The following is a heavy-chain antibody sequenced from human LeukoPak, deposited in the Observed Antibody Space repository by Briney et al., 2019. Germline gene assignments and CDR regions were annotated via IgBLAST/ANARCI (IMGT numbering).Heavy chain of an antibody. CDR3: ARGIVGALDAFDI. Sequence: PGGSLRLSCAASRFTFSSYAMSWVRQAPGKGLEWVSVIYSGGSTYYADSVKGRFTISRDNSKNTLYLQMNSLRAEDTAVYYCARGIVGALDAFDIWGQGTMVTVSS. CDR2: IYSGGST. J-gene: IGHJ3*02. V-gene: IGHV3-66*01. D-gene: IGHD1-26*01. CDR1: RFTFSSYA.